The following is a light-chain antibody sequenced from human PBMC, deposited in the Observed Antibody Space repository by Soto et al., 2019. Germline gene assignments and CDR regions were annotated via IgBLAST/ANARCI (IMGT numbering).Light chain of an antibody. CDR2: GAS. J-gene: IGKJ4*01. CDR3: QESYSAPQFT. V-gene: IGKV1-39*01. CDR1: QSIRIY. Sequence: DIQMTQSPTSLSASVVDRVTITFRASQSIRIYLNWYHQKPGKAPKLLIYGASTLQSGVPSRFSGSGSGTDFTLTISSLQPEDFATYYCQESYSAPQFTFGGGTKVDIK.